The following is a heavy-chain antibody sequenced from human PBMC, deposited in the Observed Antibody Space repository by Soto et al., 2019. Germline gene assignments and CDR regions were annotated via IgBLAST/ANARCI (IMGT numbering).Heavy chain of an antibody. J-gene: IGHJ5*02. Sequence: AVGSQSLCWGASGGTFSGYSVNWVRQAPGKGLEWVSSISSSSSYIYYADSVKGRFTISRDNAKNSLYLQMNSLRAEDTAVYYCARDLAPTPRGYDRDTWFDPWGQGTLVTVSS. CDR2: ISSSSSYI. CDR1: GGTFSGYS. D-gene: IGHD5-12*01. V-gene: IGHV3-21*01. CDR3: ARDLAPTPRGYDRDTWFDP.